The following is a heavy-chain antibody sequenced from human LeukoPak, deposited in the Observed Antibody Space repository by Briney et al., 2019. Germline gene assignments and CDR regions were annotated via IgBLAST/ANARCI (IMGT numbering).Heavy chain of an antibody. V-gene: IGHV1-2*02. CDR3: ARLALRDFWSGYYRPNYYGMDV. CDR2: INPNSGGT. CDR1: GYTFTGYY. D-gene: IGHD3-3*01. Sequence: GASVKVSCKASGYTFTGYYMHWVRQAPGQGLEWMGWINPNSGGTNYAQKFQGRVTMPRDTSISTAYMELSRLRSDDTAVYYCARLALRDFWSGYYRPNYYGMDVWGQGTTVTVSS. J-gene: IGHJ6*02.